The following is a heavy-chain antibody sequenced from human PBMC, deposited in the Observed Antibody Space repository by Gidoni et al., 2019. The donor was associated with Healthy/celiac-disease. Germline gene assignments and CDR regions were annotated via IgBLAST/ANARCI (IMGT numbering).Heavy chain of an antibody. V-gene: IGHV3-30*18. Sequence: QVQLVESWGGVVHPGRSLRLSCSASRFTFRSYGMHWVRQAPGKGLEWVAVISYDGSNKYYADYVKGRFTIYRDNYKNKLYLQMNSLRAEDTAVYYCAKDIGDFLYGMDVWGQGTTVTVSS. J-gene: IGHJ6*02. CDR1: RFTFRSYG. CDR3: AKDIGDFLYGMDV. CDR2: ISYDGSNK. D-gene: IGHD2-21*02.